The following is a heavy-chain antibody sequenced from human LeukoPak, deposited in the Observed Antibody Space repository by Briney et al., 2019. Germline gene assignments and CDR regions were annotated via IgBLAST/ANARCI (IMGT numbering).Heavy chain of an antibody. V-gene: IGHV4-39*01. CDR3: ARNSSYYNTDGFDY. Sequence: SETLPLTCTVSGASIRGSSYYWAWIRQTPGKGLEWIGSIYYSGSTHYTPSLKSRLTMSVDTSKNQFSLRVSSVTAADTAVYYCARNSSYYNTDGFDYWGQGTLVTVSS. D-gene: IGHD3-10*01. J-gene: IGHJ4*02. CDR2: IYYSGST. CDR1: GASIRGSSYY.